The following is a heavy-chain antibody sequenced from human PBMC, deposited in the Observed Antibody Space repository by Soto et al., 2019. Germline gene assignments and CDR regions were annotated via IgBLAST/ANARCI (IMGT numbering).Heavy chain of an antibody. D-gene: IGHD3-22*01. CDR2: ISAYNGNT. J-gene: IGHJ4*02. CDR1: GYTFTSYG. Sequence: ASVKVSCKASGYTFTSYGISWVRQAPGQGLEWMGWISAYNGNTNYAQKLQGRVTMTTDTSTSTAYMELRSLRSDDTAVYYCARDRRDYYDSSGYYFDYWGQGTLVTVSS. V-gene: IGHV1-18*01. CDR3: ARDRRDYYDSSGYYFDY.